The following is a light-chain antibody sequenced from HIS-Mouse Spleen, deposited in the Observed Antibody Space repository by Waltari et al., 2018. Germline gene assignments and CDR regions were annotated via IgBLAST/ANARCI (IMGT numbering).Light chain of an antibody. CDR1: SSDVGSYNL. Sequence: QSALTQPASVSGSPGQSITISCTGTSSDVGSYNLVSWYQPHPGKAPKLMIYERSKRPSGVSNRFSGSKSGNTASLTISGLQAEDEADYYCCSYAGSSTYVFGTGTKVTVL. CDR3: CSYAGSSTYV. J-gene: IGLJ1*01. CDR2: ERS. V-gene: IGLV2-23*01.